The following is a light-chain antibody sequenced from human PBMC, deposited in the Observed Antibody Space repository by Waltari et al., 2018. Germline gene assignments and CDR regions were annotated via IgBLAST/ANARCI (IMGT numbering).Light chain of an antibody. J-gene: IGKJ1*01. CDR3: QHYLRLPAT. Sequence: EIVLTPPPGTLSLSPGERATLSCRASQSVSRALAWYQQKPGQAPRLLIYGASNRATGIPDRFSGSGSGTDFSLTISSLEPEDFAVYYCQHYLRLPATFGQGTKVEIK. CDR1: QSVSRA. CDR2: GAS. V-gene: IGKV3-20*01.